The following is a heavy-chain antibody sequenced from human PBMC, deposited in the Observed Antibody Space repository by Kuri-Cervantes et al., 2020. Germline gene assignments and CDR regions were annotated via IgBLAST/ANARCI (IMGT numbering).Heavy chain of an antibody. CDR1: GFTFSDYY. V-gene: IGHV3-11*01. J-gene: IGHJ4*02. CDR2: ISSSGSTI. D-gene: IGHD6-19*01. Sequence: GESLKISCAASGFTFSDYYMSWIRQAPGKGLEWVSYISSSGSTIYYADSVKGRFTISRDNAKNSLYLQMNSLRAEDTVVYYCAKAGRGLVHHYFDYWGQGTLVTVSS. CDR3: AKAGRGLVHHYFDY.